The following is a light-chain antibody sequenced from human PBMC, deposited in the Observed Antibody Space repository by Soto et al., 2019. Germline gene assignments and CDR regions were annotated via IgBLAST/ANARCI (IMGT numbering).Light chain of an antibody. CDR1: QSVNRY. J-gene: IGKJ1*01. V-gene: IGKV3-11*01. CDR2: DAS. Sequence: EIVLTQSPSTLSLSPWERATLSCWASQSVNRYLVWYQQKPGQAPRLLMYDASKRATGIPARFSGSGSGTDFTLTISSLEPEDFAVYYCQQRDIWPWTFGQGTKV. CDR3: QQRDIWPWT.